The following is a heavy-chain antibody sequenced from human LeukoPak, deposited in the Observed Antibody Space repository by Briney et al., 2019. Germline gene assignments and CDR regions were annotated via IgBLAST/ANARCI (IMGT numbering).Heavy chain of an antibody. V-gene: IGHV3-64*01. Sequence: GGSLRLSCAASGFSFNTYAMHWVRQAPGKGLEYVSAINYNGDSTYYANSVKGRFIISRDNSKKTLFLQMGSLRAEDTAVYYCARDSGGDTYNDYFDSWGQGTLVTVSS. J-gene: IGHJ4*02. CDR3: ARDSGGDTYNDYFDS. CDR1: GFSFNTYA. CDR2: INYNGDST. D-gene: IGHD5-24*01.